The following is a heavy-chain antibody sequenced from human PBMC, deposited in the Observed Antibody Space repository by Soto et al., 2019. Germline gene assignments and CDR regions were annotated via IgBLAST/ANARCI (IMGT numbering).Heavy chain of an antibody. CDR3: AKDPDSSSWYNWFDP. CDR2: ISGSGGST. J-gene: IGHJ5*02. CDR1: GFTFSSYA. V-gene: IGHV3-23*01. Sequence: EVQLLESGGGLVQPGGSLRLSCAASGFTFSSYAMSWVRQAPGKGLEWVSAISGSGGSTYYADSVKGRFTISRDNSKNTLDLQMNSLRAEDTAVYYCAKDPDSSSWYNWFDPWGQGTLVTVSS. D-gene: IGHD6-13*01.